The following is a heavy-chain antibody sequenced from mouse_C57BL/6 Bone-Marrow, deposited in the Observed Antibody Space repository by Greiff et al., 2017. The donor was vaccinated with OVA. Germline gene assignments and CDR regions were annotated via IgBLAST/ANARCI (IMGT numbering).Heavy chain of an antibody. Sequence: EVMLVESGGDLVKPGGSLKLSCAASGFTFSSYGMSWVRQTPDKRLEWVATISSGGSYTYYPDSVKGRFTISRDNAKNTLYLQMSSLKSEDTAMYYWARHGWLRGYFDVWGTGTTVTVSS. D-gene: IGHD2-2*01. CDR3: ARHGWLRGYFDV. J-gene: IGHJ1*03. CDR1: GFTFSSYG. V-gene: IGHV5-6*01. CDR2: ISSGGSYT.